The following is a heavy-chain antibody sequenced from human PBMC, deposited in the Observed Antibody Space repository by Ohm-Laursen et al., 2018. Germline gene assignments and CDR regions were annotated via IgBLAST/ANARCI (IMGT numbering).Heavy chain of an antibody. J-gene: IGHJ6*02. CDR1: GFTFSNYG. D-gene: IGHD3-22*01. CDR3: ARDSSGSFYYYYGMDV. V-gene: IGHV3-30*03. Sequence: SLRLSCAATGFTFSNYGMHWVCQAPGQGLEWVAVISHDGSNKYYADSVKGRFTVSRDNAKSTLYLQMNSLRAEDTAVYYCARDSSGSFYYYYGMDVWGQGTTVTVSS. CDR2: ISHDGSNK.